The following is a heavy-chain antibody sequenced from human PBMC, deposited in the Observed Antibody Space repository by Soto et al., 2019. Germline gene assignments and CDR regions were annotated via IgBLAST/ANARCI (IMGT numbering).Heavy chain of an antibody. CDR1: GFTFSTYG. J-gene: IGHJ6*02. D-gene: IGHD1-1*01. CDR3: ARGNYHNCYGMDV. V-gene: IGHV3-33*01. Sequence: QVQLVESGGGVVQPGRSLRLSCAASGFTFSTYGMHWVRQAPGKGLEWVAVIWYDGSNKYYADSVKGRFTIARDNSKNPLYLQMNSLRAEETAVYYCARGNYHNCYGMDVWGQGTTVTV. CDR2: IWYDGSNK.